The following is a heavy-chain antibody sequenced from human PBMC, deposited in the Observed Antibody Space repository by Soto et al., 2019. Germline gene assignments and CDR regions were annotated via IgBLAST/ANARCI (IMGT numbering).Heavy chain of an antibody. J-gene: IGHJ4*02. V-gene: IGHV3-23*01. CDR3: ARRGSGSYYDY. CDR1: GFTFSSYV. CDR2: ISGSGGST. D-gene: IGHD1-26*01. Sequence: EVQLLESGGGLVQPGGSLRLSCAASGFTFSSYVMRWVRQAPVKGLEWVSAISGSGGSTYYADSVKSRFTISRDNSKNTLYLQMNSLRAEDTAVYYCARRGSGSYYDYWGQGTLVTVSS.